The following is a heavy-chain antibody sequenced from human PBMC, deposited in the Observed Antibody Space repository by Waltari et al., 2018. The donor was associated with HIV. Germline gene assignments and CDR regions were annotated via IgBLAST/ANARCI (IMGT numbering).Heavy chain of an antibody. Sequence: QVQLVESGGGVVQPGTSLRLSWSASGFQFNKHDMHWVRQAPGKGMEWVAVIWYDGRNKYYSDAVKGRFSITRDTSKNTLSLEMNSLRAEDTGIYYCARDRTATSRGNGMDVWGPGTTVIVSS. CDR1: GFQFNKHD. V-gene: IGHV3-33*01. J-gene: IGHJ6*02. CDR3: ARDRTATSRGNGMDV. CDR2: IWYDGRNK. D-gene: IGHD1-1*01.